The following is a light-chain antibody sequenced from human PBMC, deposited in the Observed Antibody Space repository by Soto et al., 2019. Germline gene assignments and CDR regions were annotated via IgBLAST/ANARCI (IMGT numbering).Light chain of an antibody. Sequence: QSALTQPASVSGSPGQSITISCTGTSSDVGGFNYVSWYQHHPGKAPKLMIYDVSNRPSGVAIRFSDSKSGNKASLAISGLQAADEADYSHISYTSSSTLGVFGTGTKLTVL. V-gene: IGLV2-14*03. J-gene: IGLJ1*01. CDR2: DVS. CDR3: ISYTSSSTLGV. CDR1: SSDVGGFNY.